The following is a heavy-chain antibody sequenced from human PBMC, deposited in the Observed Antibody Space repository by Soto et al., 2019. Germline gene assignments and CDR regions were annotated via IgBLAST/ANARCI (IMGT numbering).Heavy chain of an antibody. CDR3: VRSGDYRSGSYWYFFDY. D-gene: IGHD3-10*01. CDR2: IYWKGGNR. Sequence: LRLSCTMSGFNVDDYGMSWVRHVPGKGLEWVSGIYWKGGNRHYADSVKGRFTITRDNAKNSLYLQLDSLRAEDTALYYCVRSGDYRSGSYWYFFDYWGQGTQVTVSS. J-gene: IGHJ4*02. CDR1: GFNVDDYG. V-gene: IGHV3-20*04.